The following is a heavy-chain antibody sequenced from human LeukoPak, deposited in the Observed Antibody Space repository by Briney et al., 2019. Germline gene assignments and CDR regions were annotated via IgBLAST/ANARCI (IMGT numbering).Heavy chain of an antibody. Sequence: ASVKVSCKVSGYTLTELSMHWVRQAPGKGLEWMGGFDPEHGETVYAQKFQGRLTMTEDTSTHTAYMELSSLRSDDTAVYYCAADPVGYCNANGCYSVDYWGQGTLVTVSS. CDR1: GYTLTELS. D-gene: IGHD2-15*01. CDR3: AADPVGYCNANGCYSVDY. J-gene: IGHJ4*02. V-gene: IGHV1-24*01. CDR2: FDPEHGET.